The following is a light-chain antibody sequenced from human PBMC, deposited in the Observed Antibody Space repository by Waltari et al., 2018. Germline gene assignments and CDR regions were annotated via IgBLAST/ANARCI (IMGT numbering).Light chain of an antibody. J-gene: IGLJ2*01. Sequence: QSALTQPRPVSGSPGQSAPISCTGTSRDGGGYNYVSWYRQHPVKAPKLMIYDVSKRPSGVPDRFSGSKSGNTASLTISGLQAEDEGDYYCCSYAGTSKIFGGGTKLTVL. V-gene: IGLV2-11*02. CDR1: SRDGGGYNY. CDR2: DVS. CDR3: CSYAGTSKI.